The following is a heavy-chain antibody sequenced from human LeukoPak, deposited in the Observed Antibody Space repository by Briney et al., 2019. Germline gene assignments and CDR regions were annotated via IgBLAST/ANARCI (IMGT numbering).Heavy chain of an antibody. CDR2: MNPNSGNT. J-gene: IGHJ6*03. D-gene: IGHD2-2*02. CDR3: ARGYTPPKYYYSYYYYMDV. V-gene: IGHV1-8*01. CDR1: GYTFTSYD. Sequence: ASVKVSCKASGYTFTSYDINWVRQATGQGLEWMGRMNPNSGNTGYAQKFQGRVTMTRNTSISTAYMELSSLRSEDTAVYYCARGYTPPKYYYSYYYYMDVWGKGTTVTVSS.